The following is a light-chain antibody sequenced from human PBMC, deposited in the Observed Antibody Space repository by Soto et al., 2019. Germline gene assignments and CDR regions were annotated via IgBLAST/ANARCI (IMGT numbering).Light chain of an antibody. CDR2: GAS. CDR1: QSVSNN. Sequence: EIVITQAPATLSVSPGERATLSCRASQSVSNNLAWYQKNPGQAPRLLIYGASTRATGIPARFSGSGSGTEFTLTISSLQSEDFAVYYSQQYNNWWTFGQGTRVEIK. CDR3: QQYNNWWT. J-gene: IGKJ1*01. V-gene: IGKV3-15*01.